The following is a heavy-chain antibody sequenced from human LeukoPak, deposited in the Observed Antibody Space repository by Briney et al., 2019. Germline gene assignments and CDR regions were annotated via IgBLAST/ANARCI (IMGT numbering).Heavy chain of an antibody. D-gene: IGHD1-26*01. V-gene: IGHV1-18*01. CDR1: GYTFTSYG. J-gene: IGHJ4*02. Sequence: AASVNVSCKASGYTFTSYGISWVRQAPGQGPEWMGCISAYNGNTNYAQKLQGRVTMTTDTSTSTAYMELRRLRSDDTAVYYCARDVLYSGSYPGESYFDYWGQGTLVTVSS. CDR3: ARDVLYSGSYPGESYFDY. CDR2: ISAYNGNT.